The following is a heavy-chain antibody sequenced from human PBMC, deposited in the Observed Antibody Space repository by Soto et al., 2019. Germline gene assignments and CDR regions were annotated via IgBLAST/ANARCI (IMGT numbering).Heavy chain of an antibody. CDR2: ISGSDNIT. CDR3: APMGV. Sequence: GGSLRLSCAASGFTFSSYAMSWVRQAPGKGLEWVSAISGSDNITYYADSVKGRFTISRDNSKNTLYPQMSSLRADDTAVYYCAPMGVWGQGTTVTVSS. J-gene: IGHJ6*02. V-gene: IGHV3-23*01. CDR1: GFTFSSYA.